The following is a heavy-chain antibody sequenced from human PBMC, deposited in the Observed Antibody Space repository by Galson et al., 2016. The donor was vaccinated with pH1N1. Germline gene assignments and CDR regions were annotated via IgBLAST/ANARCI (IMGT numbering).Heavy chain of an antibody. CDR1: GFSFSDHW. CDR3: SKGGSLSLPHDAFDI. V-gene: IGHV3-23*01. J-gene: IGHJ3*02. CDR2: ISGNGGNP. Sequence: SLRLSCAASGFSFSDHWMGWVRQAPGKGLEWVSVISGNGGNPYYADAVKGRFTISRDNSKNTLYLQMNSLRAEDTATYYCSKGGSLSLPHDAFDIWGQGSMVTVSS.